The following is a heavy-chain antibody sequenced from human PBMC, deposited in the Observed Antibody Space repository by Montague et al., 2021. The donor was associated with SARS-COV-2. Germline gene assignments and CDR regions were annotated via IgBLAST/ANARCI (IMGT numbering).Heavy chain of an antibody. J-gene: IGHJ6*02. D-gene: IGHD3-9*01. CDR1: GFSLSTSGMC. Sequence: PALVKPTQTLTLTCTFSGFSLSTSGMCVSWIRQPPGKALEWLALIDWDDDKYYSTSLKTRLTISKDTSKNQVVLTITNMDLVDTATYYCARMPYDILTGSGYYGMDVWGQGTTVTVAS. CDR3: ARMPYDILTGSGYYGMDV. CDR2: IDWDDDK. V-gene: IGHV2-70*01.